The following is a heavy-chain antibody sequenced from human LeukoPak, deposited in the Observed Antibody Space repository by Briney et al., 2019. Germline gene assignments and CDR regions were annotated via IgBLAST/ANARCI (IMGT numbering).Heavy chain of an antibody. CDR1: RFTFSSYA. D-gene: IGHD3-22*01. CDR3: AKGSYYDSSGSFYFDY. Sequence: GGSLRLSCAASRFTFSSYAMSWVRQAPGKGLEWVSGISGSGDNTYYADSVKGRFTISRDNSKNTLYVQVNSLGTEDTAAYYCAKGSYYDSSGSFYFDYWGQGTLVTVSS. CDR2: ISGSGDNT. J-gene: IGHJ4*02. V-gene: IGHV3-23*01.